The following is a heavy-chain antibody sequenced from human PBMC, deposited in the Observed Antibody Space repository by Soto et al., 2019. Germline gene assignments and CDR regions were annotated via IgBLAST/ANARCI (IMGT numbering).Heavy chain of an antibody. CDR2: INPNSGDT. V-gene: IGHV1-2*04. Sequence: ASVNFSCTASGYIFTGYYMHWVRQAPGQGLEWMGWINPNSGDTNYTQKFQGWVTMTRDTSISTAYMELSRLRSDDTAVYYCATSRMSIAVAGETDYYFYSRGQGTLVTVSS. CDR3: ATSRMSIAVAGETDYYFYS. CDR1: GYIFTGYY. D-gene: IGHD6-19*01. J-gene: IGHJ4*02.